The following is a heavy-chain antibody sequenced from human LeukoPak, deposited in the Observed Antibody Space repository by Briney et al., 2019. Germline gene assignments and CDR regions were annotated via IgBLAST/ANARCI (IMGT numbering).Heavy chain of an antibody. V-gene: IGHV4-34*01. D-gene: IGHD2-15*01. CDR3: ARAPFGSGANPYFDY. J-gene: IGHJ4*02. CDR1: GGSFSGYY. CDR2: INHSGST. Sequence: SETLSLTCAVYGGSFSGYYWSWIRQPPGKGLEWIGEINHSGSTNYNPSLKSRVTISVDKSKNQFSLKLSSVTAADTAVYYCARAPFGSGANPYFDYWGQGTLVTVSS.